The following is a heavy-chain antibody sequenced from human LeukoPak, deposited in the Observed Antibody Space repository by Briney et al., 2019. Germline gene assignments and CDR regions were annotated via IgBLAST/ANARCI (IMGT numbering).Heavy chain of an antibody. CDR3: ARHGVGRGGDFDY. Sequence: SETLSLACTVSGGSISSYYWSWIRQPPGKGLEWIGYIYYSGSTKYNPSLKSRVTISVDTSKNQFSLKLSSVTAADTAVYYCARHGVGRGGDFDYWGQGTLVTVSS. J-gene: IGHJ4*02. V-gene: IGHV4-59*08. CDR1: GGSISSYY. D-gene: IGHD3-10*01. CDR2: IYYSGST.